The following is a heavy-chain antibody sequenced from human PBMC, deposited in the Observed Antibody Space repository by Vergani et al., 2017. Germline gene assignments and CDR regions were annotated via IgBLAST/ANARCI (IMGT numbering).Heavy chain of an antibody. CDR3: AREYYDFWSGYYTDY. V-gene: IGHV3-7*01. CDR2: IKQDGSEK. CDR1: GFTFSSYW. Sequence: EVQLVESGGGLVQPGGSLRLSCAASGFTFSSYWMSWVRPAPGKGLEWVANIKQDGSEKYYVDSVKGRFTIPRDNAKNSLYLQMNSLRAEDTAVYYCAREYYDFWSGYYTDYWGQGTLVTVSS. J-gene: IGHJ4*02. D-gene: IGHD3-3*01.